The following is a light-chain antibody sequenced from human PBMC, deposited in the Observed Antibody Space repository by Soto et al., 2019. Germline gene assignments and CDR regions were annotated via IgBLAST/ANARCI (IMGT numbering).Light chain of an antibody. Sequence: VLTQSPSASGTPGQRVTISCSGRKSNIGSTTVSWYQQLPRTAPKLLIYSNNQRPSGVPDRFSGSKSGSSASLAISGLQSEDEADYYCASWDDGLDNYVFGTGTKVTVL. CDR1: KSNIGSTT. V-gene: IGLV1-44*01. CDR2: SNN. CDR3: ASWDDGLDNYV. J-gene: IGLJ1*01.